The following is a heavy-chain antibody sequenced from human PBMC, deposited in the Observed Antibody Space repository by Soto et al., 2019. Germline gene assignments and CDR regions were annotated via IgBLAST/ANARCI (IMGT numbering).Heavy chain of an antibody. Sequence: EVQLVETGGGLIQPGGSLRLSCAASGFTVSSNYMSWVRQAPGKGLEWVSVIYSGGSTYYAASVKGRFTISRDNYKINLYLKMNRLRAEDTAVYYCARDGEGGSYDMLTCQRWDYYYGMDVWGQGTTVTVSS. J-gene: IGHJ6*02. D-gene: IGHD3-9*01. CDR3: ARDGEGGSYDMLTCQRWDYYYGMDV. CDR2: IYSGGST. CDR1: GFTVSSNY. V-gene: IGHV3-53*02.